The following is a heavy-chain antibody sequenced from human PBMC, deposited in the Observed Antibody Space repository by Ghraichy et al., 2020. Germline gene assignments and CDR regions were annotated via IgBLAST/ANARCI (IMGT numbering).Heavy chain of an antibody. CDR3: AKDPLDYYDSSGYYRDNFDY. J-gene: IGHJ4*02. V-gene: IGHV3-23*01. CDR2: TSGSGSST. CDR1: GFIFSNYA. Sequence: LSLTCAASGFIFSNYAMSWVRQAPGKGLEWVSATSGSGSSTYYADSVKGRFTISRDNSKNTLYLQMNSLRAEDTAVYYCAKDPLDYYDSSGYYRDNFDYWGQGTLVTVSS. D-gene: IGHD3-22*01.